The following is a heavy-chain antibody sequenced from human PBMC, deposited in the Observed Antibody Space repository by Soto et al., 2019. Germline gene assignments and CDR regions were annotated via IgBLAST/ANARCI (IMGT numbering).Heavy chain of an antibody. CDR1: GWSLNSYW. V-gene: IGHV5-51*01. CDR3: ARRQTDEYNWDFNWFDH. D-gene: IGHD1-7*01. J-gene: IGHJ5*02. Sequence: XESLVIYRTGSGWSLNSYWIGWGRQMPGKGLEWMGIIYPGDSDTRYSTSFQGQVTISADKSISTAYLEWSRLKASATAMYYCARRQTDEYNWDFNWFDHWGQGTLVTVSS. CDR2: IYPGDSDT.